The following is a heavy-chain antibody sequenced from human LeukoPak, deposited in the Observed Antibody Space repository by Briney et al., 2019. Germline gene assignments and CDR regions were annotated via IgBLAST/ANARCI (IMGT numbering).Heavy chain of an antibody. CDR2: INPNSGGT. CDR3: AKAGLGYSSSWDYYYYMDV. V-gene: IGHV1-2*02. J-gene: IGHJ6*03. Sequence: GASVTVSCKASGYTFTGYYMHWVRQAPGQGLEWMGWINPNSGGTNYAQKFQGRVTMTRDTSISTAYMELSRLRSDDTAMYYCAKAGLGYSSSWDYYYYMDVWGKGTTVTVSS. CDR1: GYTFTGYY. D-gene: IGHD6-13*01.